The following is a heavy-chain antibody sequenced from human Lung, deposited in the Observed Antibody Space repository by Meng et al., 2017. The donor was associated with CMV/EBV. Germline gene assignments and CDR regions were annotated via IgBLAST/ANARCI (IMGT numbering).Heavy chain of an antibody. Sequence: WAASGFTSSDYHMSWIRQTPGKGLEWLSHISSSGTTIYYADSVKGRVTISRDNAKNSLYLQMNSLRADDTAVYYCARDDGGSFLDYWGQGTLVTVSS. V-gene: IGHV3-11*04. CDR3: ARDDGGSFLDY. CDR2: ISSSGTTI. J-gene: IGHJ4*02. CDR1: GFTSSDYH. D-gene: IGHD4-23*01.